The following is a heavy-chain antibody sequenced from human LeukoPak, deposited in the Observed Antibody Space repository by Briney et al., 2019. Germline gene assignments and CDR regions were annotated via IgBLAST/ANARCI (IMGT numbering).Heavy chain of an antibody. V-gene: IGHV1-8*01. J-gene: IGHJ6*03. D-gene: IGHD3-22*01. CDR2: MNPNSGNT. CDR3: ARGLAPYSYEYSGHDPYYYYNMDV. CDR1: GYTFTSYD. Sequence: ASVKVSCKASGYTFTSYDINWVRQATGQGLEWMGWMNPNSGNTGYAQKFQGRVTMTRNTPISTAYMELSSLRSEDTAVYYCARGLAPYSYEYSGHDPYYYYNMDVWGKGTTVIISS.